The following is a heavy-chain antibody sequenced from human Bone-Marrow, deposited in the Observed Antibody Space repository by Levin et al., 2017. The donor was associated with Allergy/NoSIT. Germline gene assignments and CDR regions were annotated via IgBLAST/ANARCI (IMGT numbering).Heavy chain of an antibody. CDR3: AHTQLYPAAIIINAFDY. D-gene: IGHD2-8*01. CDR2: VYWNNDK. V-gene: IGHV2-5*01. Sequence: VSGPTLVKPTQTLTVTCTFSGFSLDSSGMGVGWMRQPPGKALEWLAFVYWNNDKRYSPSLRSRLTITKDTSNNQVVLTVTNMDPVDTATYYCAHTQLYPAAIIINAFDYWGQGTLVTVSS. J-gene: IGHJ4*02. CDR1: GFSLDSSGMG.